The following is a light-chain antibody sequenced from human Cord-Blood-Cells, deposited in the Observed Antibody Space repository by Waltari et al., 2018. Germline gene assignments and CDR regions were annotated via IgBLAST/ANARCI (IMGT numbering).Light chain of an antibody. CDR1: PSVSSY. CDR3: QQRSNWPLT. V-gene: IGKV3-11*01. J-gene: IGKJ4*01. CDR2: DAS. Sequence: ELVLTQSPATLCLSPGERATLSCRASPSVSSYLAWYQQKPGQAPRLLIYDASNRATGIPARFSGSGSGTDFTLTISSLEPEDFAVYYCQQRSNWPLTFGGGTKVEIK.